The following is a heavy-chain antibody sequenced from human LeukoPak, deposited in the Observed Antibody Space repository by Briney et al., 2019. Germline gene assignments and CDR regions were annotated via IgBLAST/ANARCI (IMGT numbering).Heavy chain of an antibody. J-gene: IGHJ4*02. V-gene: IGHV3-48*03. CDR3: ARGGSFVEY. CDR2: ISSGGSTV. CDR1: GFTFSNYE. Sequence: GGSLRLSCAASGFTFSNYEMHWVRRAPGKGLEWFSYISSGGSTVYYADSVKGRFTFSRDNAKNSLYLQVSSLRAEDTAVYYCARGGSFVEYWGQGTLVIVSS. D-gene: IGHD3-10*01.